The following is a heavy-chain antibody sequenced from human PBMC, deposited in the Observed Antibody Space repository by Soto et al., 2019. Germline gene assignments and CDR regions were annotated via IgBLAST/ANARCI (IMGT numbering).Heavy chain of an antibody. CDR2: IYYSGST. Sequence: QVQLQESGPGLVKPSQTLSLTCTVSGGSISSGGYYWSWSRQHPGKGLEWIGYIYYSGSTYYNPSLKSRVTISVDTSKNQFSLKLSSVTAADTAVYYCAREGGGIAAAGSYYYYYGMDVWGQGTTVTVSS. CDR1: GGSISSGGYY. D-gene: IGHD6-13*01. V-gene: IGHV4-31*03. J-gene: IGHJ6*02. CDR3: AREGGGIAAAGSYYYYYGMDV.